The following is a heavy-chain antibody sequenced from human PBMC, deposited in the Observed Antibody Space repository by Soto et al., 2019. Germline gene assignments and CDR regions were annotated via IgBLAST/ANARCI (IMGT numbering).Heavy chain of an antibody. V-gene: IGHV3-66*01. D-gene: IGHD1-1*01. CDR3: ATRMTTAPY. J-gene: IGHJ4*02. CDR2: IYSGGGT. Sequence: EVRLVQSGGGLVQPGGSLRLSCAASLFIVSDNYMSWVRQALGKGLEWVSLIYSGGGTDYAKSVKGRFTISRDNSKNTLYLQMNSRKAEDTGIYYCATRMTTAPYWGQGTVVTVSS. CDR1: LFIVSDNY.